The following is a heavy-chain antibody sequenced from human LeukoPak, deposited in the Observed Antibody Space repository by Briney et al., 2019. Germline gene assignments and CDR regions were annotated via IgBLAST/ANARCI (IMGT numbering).Heavy chain of an antibody. V-gene: IGHV1-24*01. CDR2: FDPEDGET. CDR1: GYTLTELS. D-gene: IGHD2-15*01. CDR3: ATVNPKSVVVAASFDY. J-gene: IGHJ4*02. Sequence: ASVKVSCKVSGYTLTELSMHWVRQAPGKGLEWMGGFDPEDGETIYAQKFQGRVTMTEDTSTDTAYMELSSLRSEDTAVYYCATVNPKSVVVAASFDYWGQGTLVTVSS.